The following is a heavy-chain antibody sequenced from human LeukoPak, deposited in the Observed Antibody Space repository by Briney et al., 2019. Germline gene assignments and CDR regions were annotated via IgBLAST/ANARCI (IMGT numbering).Heavy chain of an antibody. CDR1: GYTFTNYG. D-gene: IGHD3-22*01. V-gene: IGHV1-18*01. CDR2: ISAYSGNT. J-gene: IGHJ4*02. Sequence: EASVKVSCKASGYTFTNYGIFWVRQAPGQGLEWMGWISAYSGNTNYAQKLQGRVTMTTETSTSTAYMELESLRSDDTAVYYCAISQGSYYDTSGYLGGDCWGQGTLVTVSS. CDR3: AISQGSYYDTSGYLGGDC.